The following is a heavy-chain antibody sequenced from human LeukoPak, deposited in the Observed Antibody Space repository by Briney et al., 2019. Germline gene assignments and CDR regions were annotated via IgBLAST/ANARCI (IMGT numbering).Heavy chain of an antibody. V-gene: IGHV3-30*01. J-gene: IGHJ6*02. D-gene: IGHD6-13*01. CDR3: ARDRIAAAGSRGMDV. Sequence: TGGSLRLSCAASGFTFSHYAMHWVRQAPGKGLEWVAVISYDGSNKYYADSVKGRFTISRDNSKNTLYLQMNSLRAEDTAVYYCARDRIAAAGSRGMDVWGQGTTVTVSS. CDR1: GFTFSHYA. CDR2: ISYDGSNK.